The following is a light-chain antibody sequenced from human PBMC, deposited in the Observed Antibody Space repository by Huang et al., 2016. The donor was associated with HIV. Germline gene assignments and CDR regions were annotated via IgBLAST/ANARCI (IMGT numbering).Light chain of an antibody. V-gene: IGKV4-1*01. Sequence: DIVVTQSPDSLALSLGGRAAINCTASQSVLKNSNNKNCLSWYQLKPGQPPKLRIYWASTRESGVPDRFSGSGSATHVTLTIASLQAEDVAVYYCHQYYDTPQTFGQGTKVEVK. CDR2: WAS. J-gene: IGKJ1*01. CDR3: HQYYDTPQT. CDR1: QSVLKNSNNKNC.